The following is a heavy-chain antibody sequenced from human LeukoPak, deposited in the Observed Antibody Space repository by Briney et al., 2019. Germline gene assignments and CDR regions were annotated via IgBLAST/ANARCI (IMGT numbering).Heavy chain of an antibody. CDR2: IGTGGDT. CDR3: ARERVHGDSFGWYFDL. V-gene: IGHV3-13*01. D-gene: IGHD4-17*01. J-gene: IGHJ2*01. Sequence: PGGSLRLSCASSGFTLSSYDMHWLRQATGKGLEWVSAIGTGGDTSYTGSVRGRFTISRENAKNSLNLQMNSLTAGDTAVYYCARERVHGDSFGWYFDLWGRGTLVTVS. CDR1: GFTLSSYD.